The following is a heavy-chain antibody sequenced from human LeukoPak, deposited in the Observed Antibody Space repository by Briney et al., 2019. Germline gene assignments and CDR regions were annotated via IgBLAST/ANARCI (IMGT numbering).Heavy chain of an antibody. D-gene: IGHD4-23*01. CDR3: ARGSYGGNSHYYYYMDV. CDR2: IYYSGST. V-gene: IGHV4-61*01. J-gene: IGHJ6*03. Sequence: SETLSLTCTVSGYSISTGYYWDWIRQPPGKGLEWIGYIYYSGSTNYNPSLKSRVTISVDTSKNQFSLKLSSVTAADTAVYYCARGSYGGNSHYYYYMDVWGKGTTVTISS. CDR1: GYSISTGYY.